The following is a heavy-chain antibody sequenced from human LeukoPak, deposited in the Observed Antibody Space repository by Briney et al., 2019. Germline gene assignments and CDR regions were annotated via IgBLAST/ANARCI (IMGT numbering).Heavy chain of an antibody. V-gene: IGHV4-4*07. CDR2: VQSSGST. D-gene: IGHD3-10*01. Sequence: SETLSLTCTVSGGSISNYYWSWIRQPAGKGLEWIGRVQSSGSTKYNPSLKSRVTMSVDTSKNQFSLKVRSVTAADTAVYYCARDVGSSDAFDIWGQGTMVIVSS. J-gene: IGHJ3*02. CDR1: GGSISNYY. CDR3: ARDVGSSDAFDI.